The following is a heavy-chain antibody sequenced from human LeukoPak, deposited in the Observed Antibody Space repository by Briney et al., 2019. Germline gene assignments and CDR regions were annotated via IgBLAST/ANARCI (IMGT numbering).Heavy chain of an antibody. J-gene: IGHJ4*02. CDR3: ARWGSGTGG. D-gene: IGHD3-10*01. V-gene: IGHV3-30*04. CDR2: ISYDGSNK. Sequence: GRSLRLSCAASGLTLSSYAMHWVRQAPGKGLEWVAVISYDGSNKYYADSVKGRFTISRDNSKNTLYLQMNSLRAEDTAVYYCARWGSGTGGWGQGTLVTVSS. CDR1: GLTLSSYA.